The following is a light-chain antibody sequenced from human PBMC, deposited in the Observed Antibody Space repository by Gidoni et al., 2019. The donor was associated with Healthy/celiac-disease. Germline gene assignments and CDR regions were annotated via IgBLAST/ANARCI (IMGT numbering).Light chain of an antibody. CDR3: QSYDSSLSCSRV. Sequence: QSVLTQPPSVSGAPGQRVTISCTGSSSNIGAGYDVHWYQQLPGTAPKLLIYGNSNRPSGAPDRFSGSKSGTSASLAITGLQAEDEADYYCQSYDSSLSCSRVFGGGTKLTVL. V-gene: IGLV1-40*01. J-gene: IGLJ2*01. CDR2: GNS. CDR1: SSNIGAGYD.